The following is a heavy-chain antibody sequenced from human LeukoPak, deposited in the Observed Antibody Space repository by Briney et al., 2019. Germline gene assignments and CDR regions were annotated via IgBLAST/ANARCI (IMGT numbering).Heavy chain of an antibody. CDR3: ARGSSGWYVDSFDY. CDR2: IIPIFGTA. J-gene: IGHJ4*02. Sequence: SVKVSCKASGGTFSSYAISWVRQAPGQGLEWMGGIIPIFGTANYAQKFQGRVTITADKSTSTAYMELSSLRSEDTAVYYCARGSSGWYVDSFDYWGQGTLVTVSS. CDR1: GGTFSSYA. V-gene: IGHV1-69*06. D-gene: IGHD6-19*01.